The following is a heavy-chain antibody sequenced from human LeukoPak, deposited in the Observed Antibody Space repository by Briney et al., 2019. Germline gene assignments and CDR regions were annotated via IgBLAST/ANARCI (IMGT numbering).Heavy chain of an antibody. CDR2: IRPDGSQI. V-gene: IGHV3-7*01. D-gene: IGHD7-27*01. CDR3: ARDLNWETY. CDR1: GFTFSSYW. J-gene: IGHJ4*02. Sequence: GGSLRLSCAASGFTFSSYWMTWVRQAPGKGLEWVANIRPDGSQIYYVDSVKGRFTISRDNAKNSLYLQMNSLRAEDTAVYYCARDLNWETYWGQGTLVSVSS.